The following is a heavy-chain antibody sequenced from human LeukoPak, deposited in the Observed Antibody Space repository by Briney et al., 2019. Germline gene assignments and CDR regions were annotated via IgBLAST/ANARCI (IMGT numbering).Heavy chain of an antibody. Sequence: ASVKVSCKTSGYSFTSYGINWVRQAPGQGLEWMGWISAYNGNTNYAQNLQGRVTMTTDTSTSTVYMELRSLRSDDTAAYYCARGAELIVAPDYWGQGTLVTVSS. D-gene: IGHD5-12*01. V-gene: IGHV1-18*01. CDR3: ARGAELIVAPDY. CDR2: ISAYNGNT. J-gene: IGHJ4*02. CDR1: GYSFTSYG.